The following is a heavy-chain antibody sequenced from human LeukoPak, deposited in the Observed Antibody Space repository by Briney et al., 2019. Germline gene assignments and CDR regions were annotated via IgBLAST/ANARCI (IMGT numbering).Heavy chain of an antibody. CDR3: ATVDAFDI. CDR1: GYTLTELS. J-gene: IGHJ3*02. V-gene: IGHV1-24*01. CDR2: FDPEDGET. Sequence: ASVKVSCKVFGYTLTELSMHWVRQAPGNGLEWMGGFDPEDGETIYAQKSQGRVAMTEDTSTVTAYMELSSLRSEDTAAYYCATVDAFDIWGQGTMVTVSS.